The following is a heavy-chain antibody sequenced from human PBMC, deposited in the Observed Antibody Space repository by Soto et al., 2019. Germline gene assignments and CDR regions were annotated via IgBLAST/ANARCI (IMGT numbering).Heavy chain of an antibody. D-gene: IGHD3-22*01. CDR2: ISAYNGNT. CDR1: GYTFTSYG. Sequence: ASVKVCCKASGYTFTSYGISWVRQAPGQGLEWMGWISAYNGNTNYAQKLQGRVTMTTDTSTSTAYMELRSLRSDDTAVYYCARDRTPYYYDSSGYSNWLDPWGQGTLVTVS. CDR3: ARDRTPYYYDSSGYSNWLDP. V-gene: IGHV1-18*01. J-gene: IGHJ5*02.